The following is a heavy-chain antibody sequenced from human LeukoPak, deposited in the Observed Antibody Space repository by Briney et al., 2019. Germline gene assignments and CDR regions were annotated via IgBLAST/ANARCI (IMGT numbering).Heavy chain of an antibody. CDR1: GYTFTSYG. Sequence: ASVKVSCKASGYTFTSYGISWVRQAPGQGLEWMGGIIPIFGTANYAQKFQGRVTITADKSTSTAYMELSSLRSEDTAVYYCARAGAVNSYGYSLYFDYWGQGTLVTVSS. J-gene: IGHJ4*02. CDR2: IIPIFGTA. D-gene: IGHD5-18*01. V-gene: IGHV1-69*06. CDR3: ARAGAVNSYGYSLYFDY.